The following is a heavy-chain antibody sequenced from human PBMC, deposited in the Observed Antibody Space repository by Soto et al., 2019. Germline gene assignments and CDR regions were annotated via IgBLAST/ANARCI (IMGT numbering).Heavy chain of an antibody. V-gene: IGHV3-21*01. CDR2: ISSSSSYI. J-gene: IGHJ5*02. CDR3: ARDMVRGVIKGWLDP. D-gene: IGHD3-10*01. Sequence: EVQLVESGGGLVKPGGSLRLSCAASGFTFSSYSMNWVRQAPGKGLEWVSSISSSSSYIYYADSVKGRFTISRDNAKNSLYLQMNSLRAEDTAVYYCARDMVRGVIKGWLDPWGQGTLVTVSS. CDR1: GFTFSSYS.